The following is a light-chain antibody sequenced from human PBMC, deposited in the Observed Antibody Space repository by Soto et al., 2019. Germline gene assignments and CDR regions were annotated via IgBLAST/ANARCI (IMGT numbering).Light chain of an antibody. CDR3: QQYRMSPNT. CDR2: DAY. CDR1: QNISRS. Sequence: EIVMTQSPVTLSVSPGERATLSCRASQNISRSLAWYQQKPGQGHRLLIYDAYSRATGIQDRFSGGGSGTDFSLTISGLKPEDFAVYYCQQYRMSPNTFGQGTRLEIK. J-gene: IGKJ5*01. V-gene: IGKV3-20*01.